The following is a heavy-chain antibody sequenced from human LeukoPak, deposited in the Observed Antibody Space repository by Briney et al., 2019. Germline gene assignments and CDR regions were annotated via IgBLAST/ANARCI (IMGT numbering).Heavy chain of an antibody. V-gene: IGHV4-59*11. CDR1: GDSISSHY. J-gene: IGHJ3*02. Sequence: SETLSLTCTVSGDSISSHYWSWIRQPPGKGLEWIGYIFYNGHTNYNPSLTSRVTMSVDTSKNQFSLRPSSVTATDTAIYYCATDSSNTDAFDIWGQGTMVTVSS. CDR2: IFYNGHT. D-gene: IGHD6-13*01. CDR3: ATDSSNTDAFDI.